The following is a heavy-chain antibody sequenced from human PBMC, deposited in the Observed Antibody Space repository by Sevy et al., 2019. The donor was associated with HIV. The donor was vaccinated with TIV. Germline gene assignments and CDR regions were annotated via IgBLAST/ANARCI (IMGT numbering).Heavy chain of an antibody. Sequence: ASVKVSCKTSGYRFTDFSIHWVRQSPGQGLEWVGWINPKSGGTEFARKFKGRVTLTTDMSSGTVYLDLSRLRYDYTATYFWARARFLEWELDVWGKGATVTVSS. CDR3: ARARFLEWELDV. V-gene: IGHV1-2*02. CDR2: INPKSGGT. CDR1: GYRFTDFS. D-gene: IGHD3-3*01. J-gene: IGHJ6*04.